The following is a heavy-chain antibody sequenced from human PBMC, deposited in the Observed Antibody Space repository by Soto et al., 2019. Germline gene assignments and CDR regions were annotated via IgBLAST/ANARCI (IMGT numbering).Heavy chain of an antibody. CDR3: VRGLEQRAPWFDP. Sequence: PPETLSLTCTVSGASTSVFSCGWIRKSAGRGLEWIGRIYATGATDYNPPLKRRVMMSVDTSKKHFTPKLSSVTPADTAVYYSVRGLEQRAPWFDPRGQGTLGTVSS. D-gene: IGHD1-1*01. J-gene: IGHJ5*02. V-gene: IGHV4-4*07. CDR2: IYATGAT. CDR1: GASTSVFS.